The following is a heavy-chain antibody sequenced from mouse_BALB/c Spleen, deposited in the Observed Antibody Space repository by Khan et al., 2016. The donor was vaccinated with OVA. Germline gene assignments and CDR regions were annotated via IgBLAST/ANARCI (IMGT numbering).Heavy chain of an antibody. CDR2: ISYSGVT. Sequence: EVQLQESGPGLVKPSQSLSLTCTVTGYSITSGYAWNWLRQFPGNKLEWMGYISYSGVTYYTPSLKSRISITRDTSKNQFFLQLTSVTTEDTATYYCARGNYYGYYFDYWGQGTIVTVSS. CDR3: ARGNYYGYYFDY. V-gene: IGHV3-2*02. CDR1: GYSITSGYA. J-gene: IGHJ2*01. D-gene: IGHD1-1*01.